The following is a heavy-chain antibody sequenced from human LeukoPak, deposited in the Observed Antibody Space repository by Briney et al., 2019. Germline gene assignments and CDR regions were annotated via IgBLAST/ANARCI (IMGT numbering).Heavy chain of an antibody. CDR2: ISGYNGNT. CDR1: DYTYTSYG. CDR3: ARDGTPGTTFRFDP. D-gene: IGHD1-1*01. V-gene: IGHV1-18*01. J-gene: IGHJ5*02. Sequence: GASVKVSCKASDYTYTSYGISWVRQAPGQGLEWMGWISGYNGNTNHAQKFQARVTMTTDTSTTTAYMELRSLRSDDTAVYYCARDGTPGTTFRFDPWGQGTLVIVSS.